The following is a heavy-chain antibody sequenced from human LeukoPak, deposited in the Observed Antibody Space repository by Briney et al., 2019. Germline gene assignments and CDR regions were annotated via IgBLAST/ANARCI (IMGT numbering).Heavy chain of an antibody. CDR1: GYSISSGYY. Sequence: SETLSLTCTVSGYSISSGYYWGWIRQPPGKGLEWIGSIYHSGSTYYNPSLKSRVTISVDTSKNQFSLKLSSVTAADTAVYYCARLGPHLDFWGQGTLVTVSS. CDR2: IYHSGST. J-gene: IGHJ4*02. V-gene: IGHV4-38-2*02. CDR3: ARLGPHLDF. D-gene: IGHD7-27*01.